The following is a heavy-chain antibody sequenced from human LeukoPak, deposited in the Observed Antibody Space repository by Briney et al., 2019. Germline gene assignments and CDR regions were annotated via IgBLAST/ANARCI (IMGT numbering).Heavy chain of an antibody. CDR3: ARSPVVVIAAPSVAFDV. Sequence: SETLSLTCTVSGYSISSGYYWGWIRQPPGKGLEWIGSIYHSGSTYYNPSLKSRVTISVDTSKNQFSLKLSSVTAADTAVYYCARSPVVVIAAPSVAFDVWGQGTVVTVSS. CDR2: IYHSGST. D-gene: IGHD2-15*01. J-gene: IGHJ3*01. CDR1: GYSISSGYY. V-gene: IGHV4-38-2*02.